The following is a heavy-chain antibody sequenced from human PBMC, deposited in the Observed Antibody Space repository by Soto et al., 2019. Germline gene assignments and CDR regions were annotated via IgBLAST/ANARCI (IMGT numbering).Heavy chain of an antibody. CDR2: ISGSGGST. Sequence: GGSLRLSCVASGFTFSSYAMTWVRQAPRKGLEWVSAISGSGGSTYYAESVKGRFTISRDNSKNTLYLQMNSLRAEDTAVYYCAKSSGPRGCSSTTSSLLCYGMDVWGQGTTVTVSS. CDR1: GFTFSSYA. J-gene: IGHJ6*02. D-gene: IGHD2-2*01. V-gene: IGHV3-23*01. CDR3: AKSSGPRGCSSTTSSLLCYGMDV.